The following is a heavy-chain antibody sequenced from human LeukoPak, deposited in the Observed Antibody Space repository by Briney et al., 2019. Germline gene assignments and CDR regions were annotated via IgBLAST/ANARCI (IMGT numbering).Heavy chain of an antibody. V-gene: IGHV3-21*04. J-gene: IGHJ4*02. CDR1: GFTFSRYN. CDR3: AAMTGPTFDY. CDR2: ISSSSSYI. Sequence: GGSLRLSCAASGFTFSRYNMNWVRQAPGKGLEWVSSISSSSSYIYYADSVKGRFTISRDNAKNSLYLQMNSLRADDTAVYYCAAMTGPTFDYWGQGALVTISS. D-gene: IGHD3-9*01.